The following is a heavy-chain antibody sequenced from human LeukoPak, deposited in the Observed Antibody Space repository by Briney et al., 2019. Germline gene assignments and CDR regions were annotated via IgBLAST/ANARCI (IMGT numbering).Heavy chain of an antibody. V-gene: IGHV5-51*01. CDR1: GYSFTSYW. J-gene: IGHJ5*02. CDR2: IYPGDSDT. CDR3: ATRQGRLNWFDP. D-gene: IGHD4-11*01. Sequence: GESLKISCKGSGYSFTSYWIGWVRPMPGKGLELMGIIYPGDSDTRYSPSFQGQVTISADKSISTAYLQWSSLKASDTAMYSWATRQGRLNWFDPWGQGTLVTVSS.